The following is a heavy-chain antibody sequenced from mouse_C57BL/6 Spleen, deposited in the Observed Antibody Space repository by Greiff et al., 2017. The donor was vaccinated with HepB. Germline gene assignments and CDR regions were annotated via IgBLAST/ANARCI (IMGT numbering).Heavy chain of an antibody. V-gene: IGHV1-18*01. J-gene: IGHJ2*01. CDR3: ARFGITTAHYFDY. CDR1: GYTFTDYN. Sequence: VQLKQSGPELVKPGASVKIPCKASGYTFTDYNMDWVKQSHGKSLEWIGDINPNNGGTIYNQKFKGKATLTVDKSSSTAYMELRSLTSEDTAVYYCARFGITTAHYFDYWGQGTTLTVSS. D-gene: IGHD1-2*01. CDR2: INPNNGGT.